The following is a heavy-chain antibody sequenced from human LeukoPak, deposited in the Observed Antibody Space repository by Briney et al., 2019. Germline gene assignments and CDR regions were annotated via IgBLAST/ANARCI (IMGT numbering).Heavy chain of an antibody. J-gene: IGHJ4*02. CDR1: GFTFSIYN. CDR3: ARLTTTVTTPFDY. CDR2: ISSSSSYI. D-gene: IGHD4-17*01. V-gene: IGHV3-21*01. Sequence: GGSLRLSCAASGFTFSIYNVNWVRQAPGKGLEWVLSISSSSSYIYYADSVKGRFTISRDNAKNSLYLQMNSLRAEDTAVYYCARLTTTVTTPFDYWGQGTLVTVSS.